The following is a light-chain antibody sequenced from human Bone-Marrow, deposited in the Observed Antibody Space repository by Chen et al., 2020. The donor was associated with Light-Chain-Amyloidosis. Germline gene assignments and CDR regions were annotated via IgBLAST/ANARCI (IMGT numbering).Light chain of an antibody. CDR3: QVWDRSSDRPV. V-gene: IGLV3-21*02. CDR1: NIGSTS. CDR2: DDS. J-gene: IGLJ3*02. Sequence: SYVLTQPSSVSVAPGQTATIACGGNNIGSTSVHWYQQTPGQAPLLGVYDDSDRPSGIPERLSGSKSGNTATLTISRVEAGDEADYYCQVWDRSSDRPVFGGGTKLTVL.